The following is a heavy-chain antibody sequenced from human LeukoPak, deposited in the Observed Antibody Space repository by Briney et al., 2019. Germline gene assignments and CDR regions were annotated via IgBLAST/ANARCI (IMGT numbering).Heavy chain of an antibody. Sequence: SETLSLTCTVSGGSISSYYWSWIRQPAGKGLEWIGRIYTSGSTNYNPSLKSRVTMSVDTSKNQFSLKLSSVTAADTAVYYCARDGDDVFRFLEWPPYYFDYWGQGTLVTVSS. V-gene: IGHV4-4*07. D-gene: IGHD3-3*01. J-gene: IGHJ4*02. CDR3: ARDGDDVFRFLEWPPYYFDY. CDR2: IYTSGST. CDR1: GGSISSYY.